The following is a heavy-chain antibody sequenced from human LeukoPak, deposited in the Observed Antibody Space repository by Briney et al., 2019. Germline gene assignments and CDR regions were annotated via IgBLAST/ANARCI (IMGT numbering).Heavy chain of an antibody. CDR1: GGSISSYY. J-gene: IGHJ3*02. D-gene: IGHD6-6*01. CDR2: LYYSGST. Sequence: SETLSLTCTVSGGSISSYYWSWIRQPPGKGLEWIGYLYYSGSTNYNPSLKSRVSISVDTSKNQISLRLSSVTAADTAVYYCARLVPPYYSRSSVLGLFDIWGQGTMVTVSS. CDR3: ARLVPPYYSRSSVLGLFDI. V-gene: IGHV4-59*12.